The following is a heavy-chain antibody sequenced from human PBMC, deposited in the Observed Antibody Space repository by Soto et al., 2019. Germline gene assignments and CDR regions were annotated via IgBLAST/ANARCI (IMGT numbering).Heavy chain of an antibody. D-gene: IGHD3-22*01. J-gene: IGHJ4*02. CDR2: IWYDGSNK. Sequence: QVQLVESGGGVVQPGRSLRLSCEASGFTFSSYGMHWVRQAPGKGLEWVAVIWYDGSNKYYADSVKGRITISRDKSKNTLSMQMNSLRDEDTAVYYCARDYDSSGYYDYWGQGTLVTVSS. CDR3: ARDYDSSGYYDY. CDR1: GFTFSSYG. V-gene: IGHV3-33*01.